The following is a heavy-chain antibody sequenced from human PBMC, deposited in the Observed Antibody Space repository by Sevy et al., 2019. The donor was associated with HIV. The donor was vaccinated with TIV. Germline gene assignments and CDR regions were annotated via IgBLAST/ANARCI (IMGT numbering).Heavy chain of an antibody. D-gene: IGHD3-16*01. J-gene: IGHJ4*02. Sequence: GALRIPCATSGFIFHSYSMNWGRQAPGKGLEWISYIYTGSTTIYYAESVKGRFTVSRDNARSSLFLQMNSLRDEDTAVYYCAIDPRDGGDYWGQGTLVTVSS. CDR1: GFIFHSYS. CDR2: IYTGSTTI. CDR3: AIDPRDGGDY. V-gene: IGHV3-48*02.